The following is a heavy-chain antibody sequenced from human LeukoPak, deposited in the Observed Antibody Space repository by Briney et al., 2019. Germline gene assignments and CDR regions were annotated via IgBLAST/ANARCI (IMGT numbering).Heavy chain of an antibody. V-gene: IGHV1-18*01. J-gene: IGHJ4*02. CDR3: ARDRGGTGDFDY. Sequence: EASVKVSCKASGYTFTSYGISWVRQAPGQGLEWMGWISAYNGNTNYAQKFQGRVTIARDTSASTAYMELSSLRSEDTAVYYCARDRGGTGDFDYWGQGTLVTVSS. CDR1: GYTFTSYG. CDR2: ISAYNGNT. D-gene: IGHD1-1*01.